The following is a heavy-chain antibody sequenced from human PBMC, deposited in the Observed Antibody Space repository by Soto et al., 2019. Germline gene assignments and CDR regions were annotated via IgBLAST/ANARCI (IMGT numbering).Heavy chain of an antibody. CDR1: GGSFNDYY. J-gene: IGHJ6*02. D-gene: IGHD3-16*01. V-gene: IGHV4-34*02. CDR3: ARVRRGFNRESWSYWYNGMDV. Sequence: QVQLQQWGAGLLKPSETLSLTCAANGGSFNDYYWAWIRRPPGKGLEWIGEIYHSGNTYYNPSLESRVIMSVDTSKKQFSLRLNSVTAADTAMYYCARVRRGFNRESWSYWYNGMDVWGQGTTVTVS. CDR2: IYHSGNT.